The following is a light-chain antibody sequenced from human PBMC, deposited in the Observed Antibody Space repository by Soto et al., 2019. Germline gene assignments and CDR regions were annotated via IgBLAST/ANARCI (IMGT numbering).Light chain of an antibody. Sequence: DIVMTQSPANLSVPPGERATHSCRASQSPSSSYLAWSQQKPGQAPRLLIYGASSRAPGIPDRFSGSRSGTDFPLTISRLEPEDFAVYYCQQYGRSRTFGQGPKVDIK. J-gene: IGKJ1*01. CDR3: QQYGRSRT. V-gene: IGKV3-20*01. CDR1: QSPSSSY. CDR2: GAS.